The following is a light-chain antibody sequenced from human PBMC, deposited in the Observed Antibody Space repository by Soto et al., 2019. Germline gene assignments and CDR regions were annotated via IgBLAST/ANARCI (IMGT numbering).Light chain of an antibody. V-gene: IGLV2-14*01. CDR2: GVS. CDR1: RSDIGSYNY. CDR3: FSYTGSSTSYV. J-gene: IGLJ1*01. Sequence: QSALTQPASVSGSPGQSITISCSGTRSDIGSYNYVAWYQQFPGKTPKILIYGVSNRPSGVSSRFSGSKSGNTASLTISGLQAEDEADYYCFSYTGSSTSYVFGSGTKLTVL.